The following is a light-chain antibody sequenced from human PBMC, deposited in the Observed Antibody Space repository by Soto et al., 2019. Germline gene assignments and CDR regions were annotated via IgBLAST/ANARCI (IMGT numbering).Light chain of an antibody. CDR2: GVS. V-gene: IGKV3-20*01. Sequence: EIVLTQSPGTLSLSPGERATLSCRASQSVPSNFLAWYQQKPGQAPILVIYGVSRRATGIPDRFSGSGSGTDFTLTISRLEPADFAVYYCQQYDSSWTFGQGTQVEIK. CDR3: QQYDSSWT. CDR1: QSVPSNF. J-gene: IGKJ1*01.